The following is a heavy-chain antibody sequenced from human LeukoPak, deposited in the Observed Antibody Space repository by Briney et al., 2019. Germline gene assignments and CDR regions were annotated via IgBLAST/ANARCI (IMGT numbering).Heavy chain of an antibody. CDR3: ARDRDSSGRGDI. D-gene: IGHD6-19*01. J-gene: IGHJ3*02. CDR2: ISYDGSNK. V-gene: IGHV3-30-3*01. Sequence: GGSLRLSCAASGFTFSSYAMHWVRQAPGKGLEWVAVISYDGSNKYYADSVKGRFTISRDNSKNTLYLQMNSLRAEDTAVYYCARDRDSSGRGDIWGQGIMVTVSS. CDR1: GFTFSSYA.